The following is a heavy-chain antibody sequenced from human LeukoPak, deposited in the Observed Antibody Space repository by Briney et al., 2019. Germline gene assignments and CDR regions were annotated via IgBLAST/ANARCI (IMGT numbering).Heavy chain of an antibody. CDR1: GYTFTSYY. Sequence: GASVNVSCKASGYTFTSYYMHWVRQAPAQGLEWMGIINPSDGSTSYAQKFQGRVTMTRDTSTSTVYMELSSLRSEDTAVYYCARDGWENDFWSRGAFDIWGQGTMVTVSS. V-gene: IGHV1-46*01. D-gene: IGHD3-3*01. J-gene: IGHJ3*02. CDR3: ARDGWENDFWSRGAFDI. CDR2: INPSDGST.